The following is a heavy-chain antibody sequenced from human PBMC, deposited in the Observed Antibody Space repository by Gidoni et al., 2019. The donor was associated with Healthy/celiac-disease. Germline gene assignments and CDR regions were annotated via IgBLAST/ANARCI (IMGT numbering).Heavy chain of an antibody. D-gene: IGHD2-15*01. CDR2: IYYSGST. V-gene: IGHV4-30-4*01. CDR3: ASSNCSGGSCHKNWFDP. J-gene: IGHJ5*02. Sequence: QVQLQESGPGLVKPSQTLSLTCTVSGGSISSGDYYWSWIRQPPGKGLEWIGYIYYSGSTYYNPSLKSRVTISVDTSKNQFSRKLSSVTAADTAVYYCASSNCSGGSCHKNWFDPWGQGTLVTVSS. CDR1: GGSISSGDYY.